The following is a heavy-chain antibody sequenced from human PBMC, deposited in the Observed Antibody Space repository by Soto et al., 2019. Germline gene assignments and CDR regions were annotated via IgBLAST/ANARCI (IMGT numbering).Heavy chain of an antibody. D-gene: IGHD3-10*01. CDR1: GGSISSYY. J-gene: IGHJ4*02. CDR2: IYYSGST. CDR3: ARGHNYYGSGSYYNQRLYYFDY. V-gene: IGHV4-59*01. Sequence: SETPSPTCTVSGGSISSYYLSSLPPPPGKGLEWVGEIYYSGSTNYNPSLKSRVTISVDTSKNQFSLKLSSVTAADTAVYYCARGHNYYGSGSYYNQRLYYFDYWGQGTLVTVSS.